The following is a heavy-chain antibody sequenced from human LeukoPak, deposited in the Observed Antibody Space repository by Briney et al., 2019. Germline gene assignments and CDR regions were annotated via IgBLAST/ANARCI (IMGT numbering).Heavy chain of an antibody. Sequence: LETLSLTCSVSGDSISYYYWTWIRQPAGKGLEWIGRIYSNGGTNYNPSLNSRVTMSIDTAKNQFSLNLSPVTAADTAIYYCARVHNSGPGYCSGTSCYRLGGWFDTWGQGTLVTVSS. CDR2: IYSNGGT. CDR3: ARVHNSGPGYCSGTSCYRLGGWFDT. D-gene: IGHD2-2*02. J-gene: IGHJ5*02. V-gene: IGHV4-4*07. CDR1: GDSISYYY.